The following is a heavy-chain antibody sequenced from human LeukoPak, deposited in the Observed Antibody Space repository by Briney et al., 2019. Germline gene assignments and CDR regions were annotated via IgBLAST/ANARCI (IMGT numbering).Heavy chain of an antibody. D-gene: IGHD2-21*02. V-gene: IGHV4-59*01. CDR1: GGSFSSYY. Sequence: SETLSLTCTVSGGSFSSYYWSWIRQPPGKGLEWIGYIYYSGSTNYNPSLKSRVTISVDTSKNQFSLKLSSVTAADTAVYYCARVPLTAVWGAFDIWGQGTMVTVSS. CDR2: IYYSGST. CDR3: ARVPLTAVWGAFDI. J-gene: IGHJ3*02.